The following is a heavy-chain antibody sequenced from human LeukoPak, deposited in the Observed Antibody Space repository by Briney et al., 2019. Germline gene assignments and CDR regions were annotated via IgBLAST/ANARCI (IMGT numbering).Heavy chain of an antibody. J-gene: IGHJ4*02. CDR3: ARGTGSYYGHFDY. CDR2: ISSSTSGYTI. Sequence: GGSLRLSCAASGFTFSNYRMNWVRQAPGKGLEWVSYISSSTSGYTIDYADSVRGRFTISRDNAKNSLYLQMNSLRAEDTAVYYCARGTGSYYGHFDYWGQGTLVTVSS. V-gene: IGHV3-48*01. D-gene: IGHD1-26*01. CDR1: GFTFSNYR.